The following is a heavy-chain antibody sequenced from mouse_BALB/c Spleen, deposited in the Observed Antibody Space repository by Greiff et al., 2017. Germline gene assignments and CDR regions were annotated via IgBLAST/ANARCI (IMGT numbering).Heavy chain of an antibody. Sequence: QVQLKQSGAELVRPGTSVKVSCKASGYAFTNYLIEWVKQRPGQGLEWIGVINPGSGGTNYNEKFKGKATLTADKSSSTAYMQLSSLTSDDSAVYFCARLYGNYGGFDYWGQGTTLTVSS. V-gene: IGHV1-54*01. CDR3: ARLYGNYGGFDY. CDR1: GYAFTNYL. D-gene: IGHD2-10*02. CDR2: INPGSGGT. J-gene: IGHJ2*01.